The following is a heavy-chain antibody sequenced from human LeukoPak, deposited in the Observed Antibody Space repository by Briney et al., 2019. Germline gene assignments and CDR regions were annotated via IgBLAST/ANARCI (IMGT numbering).Heavy chain of an antibody. CDR1: GDSIYSGGYF. CDR2: VSYSGTT. D-gene: IGHD3-16*01. Sequence: TLSLTCTVSGDSIYSGGYFWTWIRQHPGKGLDWIGHVSYSGTTSYIPSLKSRLSVLVGTSNNKFSLKLTSVTAADTAVYYCARERDRGMTSPYFDSWGQGTLVPVSS. J-gene: IGHJ4*02. V-gene: IGHV4-31*03. CDR3: ARERDRGMTSPYFDS.